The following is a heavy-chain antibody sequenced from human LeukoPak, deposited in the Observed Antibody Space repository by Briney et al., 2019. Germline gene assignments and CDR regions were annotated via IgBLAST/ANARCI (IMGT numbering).Heavy chain of an antibody. D-gene: IGHD3-22*01. CDR2: INPNSGGT. V-gene: IGHV1-2*02. J-gene: IGHJ4*02. CDR1: GYTFTGYY. Sequence: GASVKVSCKASGYTFTGYYMHWVRQAPGQGLEWMGWINPNSGGTNYAQKFQGRVTMTRDTSISTAYMELSRLRSDDTAVYYCASEAAIYYDSSGYPRSGDYWGQGTLVTVSS. CDR3: ASEAAIYYDSSGYPRSGDY.